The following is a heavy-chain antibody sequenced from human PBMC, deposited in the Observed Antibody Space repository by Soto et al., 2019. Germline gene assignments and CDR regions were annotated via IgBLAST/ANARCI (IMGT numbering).Heavy chain of an antibody. V-gene: IGHV1-46*01. D-gene: IGHD2-2*01. J-gene: IGHJ6*02. Sequence: QVQLVQSGAEVKKPGASVKVSCKASGYTFTSYYMHWVRQAPGQGLEWMGIINPSGGSTSYAQKFQGRVTMTRDTSITTAYMELRRLRSDDTAVYYCARGHCSSTSCYGSDYYYGLDVWGQGTPVTVSS. CDR2: INPSGGST. CDR3: ARGHCSSTSCYGSDYYYGLDV. CDR1: GYTFTSYY.